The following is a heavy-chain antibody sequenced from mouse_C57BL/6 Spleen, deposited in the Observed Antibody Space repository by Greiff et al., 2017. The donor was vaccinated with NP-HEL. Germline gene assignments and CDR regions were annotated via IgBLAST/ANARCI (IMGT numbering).Heavy chain of an antibody. CDR1: GFNIKDDY. D-gene: IGHD1-1*01. V-gene: IGHV14-4*01. CDR3: TSITTVEN. CDR2: IDPENGDT. J-gene: IGHJ2*01. Sequence: VQLQQSGAELVRPGASVKLSCTASGFNIKDDYMHWVKQRPEQGLEWIGWIDPENGDTEYASKFQGKATITADTSSNTAYLQLSSLTSEDTAVYYCTSITTVENWGQGTTLTVSS.